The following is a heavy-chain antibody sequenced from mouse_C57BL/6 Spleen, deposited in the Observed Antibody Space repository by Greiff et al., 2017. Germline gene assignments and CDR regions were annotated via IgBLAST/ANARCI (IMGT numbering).Heavy chain of an antibody. J-gene: IGHJ4*01. CDR2: ISYDGSN. Sequence: EVKLMESGPGLVKPSQSLSLTCSVTGYSITSGYYWNWIRQFPGNKLEWMGYISYDGSNNYNPSLKNRISITRDTSKNQFFLKLNSVTTEDTATYYCARWSMDYYGSSYYYAMDYWGQGTSVTVSS. V-gene: IGHV3-6*01. CDR1: GYSITSGYY. D-gene: IGHD1-1*01. CDR3: ARWSMDYYGSSYYYAMDY.